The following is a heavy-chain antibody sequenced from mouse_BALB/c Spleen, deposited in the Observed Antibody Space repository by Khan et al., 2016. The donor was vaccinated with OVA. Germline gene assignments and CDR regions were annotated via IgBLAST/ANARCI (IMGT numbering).Heavy chain of an antibody. CDR2: ISSGGSYS. CDR3: ARPSYYGNPWFTY. J-gene: IGHJ3*01. V-gene: IGHV5-9*02. CDR1: GFAFISYD. Sequence: EVKVEESGGGLVKPGGSLKLSCAASGFAFISYDMSWVRQTPEKRLEWVATISSGGSYSYYPDSVKGRFTISRDIDRKTLYLQMSSLRSEDTAFYYCARPSYYGNPWFTYWGQGTLVTVSA. D-gene: IGHD2-10*01.